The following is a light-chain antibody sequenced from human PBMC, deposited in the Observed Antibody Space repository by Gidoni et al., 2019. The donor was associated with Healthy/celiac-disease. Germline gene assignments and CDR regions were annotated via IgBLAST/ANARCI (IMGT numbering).Light chain of an antibody. CDR2: GAA. V-gene: IGKV3-20*01. Sequence: EIVLTQSPGTLSLSPGERATLSCRARQSVSSSYLAWYQQKPGQAPRLLIYGAASRATCIPDRFSGSGSGTDFTLTISRLEPEDFAVYYCQQYGSPWTFGQGTKVEIK. CDR3: QQYGSPWT. J-gene: IGKJ1*01. CDR1: QSVSSSY.